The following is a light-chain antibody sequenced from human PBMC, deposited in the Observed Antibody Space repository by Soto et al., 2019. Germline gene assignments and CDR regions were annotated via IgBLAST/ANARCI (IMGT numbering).Light chain of an antibody. Sequence: EIVLTQSPGTLSLSPGERATLSYRASQSVSSSYLAWYQQKPGQAPRLLIYGASSRATGIPDRFSGSGSGTDFTLTISRLEPEDLAVYYCQQYGSSPYTFGHGTKLEIK. CDR1: QSVSSSY. J-gene: IGKJ2*01. CDR3: QQYGSSPYT. V-gene: IGKV3-20*01. CDR2: GAS.